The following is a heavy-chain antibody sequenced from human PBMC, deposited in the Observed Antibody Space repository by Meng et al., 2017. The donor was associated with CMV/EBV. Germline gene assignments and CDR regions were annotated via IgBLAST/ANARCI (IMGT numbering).Heavy chain of an antibody. V-gene: IGHV4-30-4*08. J-gene: IGHJ4*02. CDR1: GGSSRSCDYY. Sequence: QQGSGHRMLKLSQTLSLTCLVVGGSSRSCDYYWSWIRQPPGKGLEWIGYIYYSGSTYYNPSLKSRVTISVDTSKNQFSLKLSSVTAADTAVYYCARDNRRGGVDYWGQGTLVTVSS. CDR2: IYYSGST. D-gene: IGHD3-3*01. CDR3: ARDNRRGGVDY.